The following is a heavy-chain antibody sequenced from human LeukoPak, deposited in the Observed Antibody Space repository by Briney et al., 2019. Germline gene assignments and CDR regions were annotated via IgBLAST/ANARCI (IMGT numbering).Heavy chain of an antibody. Sequence: GGSLRLSCAASGFTFSSYGMHWVRQAPGKGLEWVAVIWYDGSDKYYADSVKGRFTISRDNSKNTLSLQMNSPRAEDTAVYYCARVPIWFGELSFDCWGQGTLVTVSS. CDR2: IWYDGSDK. V-gene: IGHV3-33*01. CDR3: ARVPIWFGELSFDC. J-gene: IGHJ4*02. CDR1: GFTFSSYG. D-gene: IGHD3-10*01.